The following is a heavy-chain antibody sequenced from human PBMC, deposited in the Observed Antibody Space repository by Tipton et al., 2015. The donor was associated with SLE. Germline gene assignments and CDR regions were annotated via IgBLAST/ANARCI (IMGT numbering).Heavy chain of an antibody. D-gene: IGHD4-17*01. CDR2: IYYSGST. J-gene: IGHJ3*02. V-gene: IGHV4-59*11. Sequence: TLSLTCTVSGGSIISHYWSWIRQPPGKGLEWIGYIYYSGSTNYNPSLKSRVTISVDTSKNQFSLKLSSVTAADTAVYYCARDGGVDYGDYNAFDIWGQGTMVTVSS. CDR1: GGSIISHY. CDR3: ARDGGVDYGDYNAFDI.